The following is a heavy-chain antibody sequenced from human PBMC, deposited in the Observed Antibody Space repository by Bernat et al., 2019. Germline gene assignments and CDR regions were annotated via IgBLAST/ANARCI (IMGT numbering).Heavy chain of an antibody. CDR2: ISYDGSNK. D-gene: IGHD1-7*01. Sequence: QVQLVESGGGVVQPGRSLRLSCAASGFTFSSYAMHWVRQAPGKGLEWVAVISYDGSNKYYADSVKGRFTISGDNSKNTLYLQMNSLRAEDTAVYYCARELVWDYSHYYYYYGMDVWGQGTTVTVSS. J-gene: IGHJ6*01. CDR1: GFTFSSYA. CDR3: ARELVWDYSHYYYYYGMDV. V-gene: IGHV3-30-3*01.